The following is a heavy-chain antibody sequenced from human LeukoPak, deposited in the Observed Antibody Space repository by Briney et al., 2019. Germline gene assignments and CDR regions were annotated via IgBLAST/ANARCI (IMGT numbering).Heavy chain of an antibody. J-gene: IGHJ4*02. V-gene: IGHV1-69*04. Sequence: GASVKVSCKASGGTFSGYAISWVRQAPGQGLEWMGRIIPILGIANYAQKFQGRVTITADKSTSTAYMELSSLRSEDTAVYYCARSCTGGVCYNDYWGQGTLVTVSS. D-gene: IGHD2-8*02. CDR3: ARSCTGGVCYNDY. CDR1: GGTFSGYA. CDR2: IIPILGIA.